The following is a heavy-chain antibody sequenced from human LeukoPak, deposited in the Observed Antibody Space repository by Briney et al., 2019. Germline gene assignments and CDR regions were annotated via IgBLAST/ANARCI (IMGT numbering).Heavy chain of an antibody. CDR2: IYYSGST. J-gene: IGHJ2*01. CDR1: GGSISSYY. D-gene: IGHD3-10*01. CDR3: ARVGDAYYGSGSYFGVWYFDL. V-gene: IGHV4-59*01. Sequence: KPSETLSLTCTVSGGSISSYYWSWIRQPPGKGLEWIGYIYYSGSTNYNPSLKSRVTISVDTSKNQFSLKLSSVTAADTAVYYCARVGDAYYGSGSYFGVWYFDLWGRGTLVTVSS.